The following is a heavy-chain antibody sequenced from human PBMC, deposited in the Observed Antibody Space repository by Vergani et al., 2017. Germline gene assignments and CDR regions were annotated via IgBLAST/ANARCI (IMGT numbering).Heavy chain of an antibody. Sequence: QVQLVQSGTEMKKSGASVRVSCTTSGYTFTGFHIHWVRHAPGQGLQWLGWINPYSGATTYGQDFQGRVTMTWDTSISTAYLSFNRVTSADTAMYFCARDDSGRVRGDRGPGVTYYSSYYGLDVWGQGTTVSVSS. J-gene: IGHJ6*02. CDR2: INPYSGAT. V-gene: IGHV1-2*02. CDR3: ARDDSGRVRGDRGPGVTYYSSYYGLDV. D-gene: IGHD3-10*01. CDR1: GYTFTGFH.